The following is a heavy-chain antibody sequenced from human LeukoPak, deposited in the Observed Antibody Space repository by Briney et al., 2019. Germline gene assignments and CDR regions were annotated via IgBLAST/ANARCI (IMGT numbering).Heavy chain of an antibody. CDR1: GGSISSGSYY. D-gene: IGHD1-1*01. J-gene: IGHJ5*02. Sequence: PSQTLSLTCTVSGGSISSGSYYWSWIRQPAGKGLEWIGRIYTSGSTNYNPSLKSRVTISVDTSKNQFSLKLSSVTAADTAVYYCAREDLEVVPAHWFDPWGQGTLVTVSS. V-gene: IGHV4-61*02. CDR2: IYTSGST. CDR3: AREDLEVVPAHWFDP.